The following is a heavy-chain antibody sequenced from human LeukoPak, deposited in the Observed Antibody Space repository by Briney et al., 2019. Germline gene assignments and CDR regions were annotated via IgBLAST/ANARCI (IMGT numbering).Heavy chain of an antibody. J-gene: IGHJ4*02. D-gene: IGHD3-22*01. CDR2: IYYSGST. Sequence: PSETLSLTCAVSGGSISSHYWSWIRQPPGKGLEWIGYIYYSGSTNYNPSLKSRVTISVDTSKKQSSLKLSSVTTADTAVYYCARSTYYDSRPSPFDYWGQGTLVTVSS. V-gene: IGHV4-59*11. CDR3: ARSTYYDSRPSPFDY. CDR1: GGSISSHY.